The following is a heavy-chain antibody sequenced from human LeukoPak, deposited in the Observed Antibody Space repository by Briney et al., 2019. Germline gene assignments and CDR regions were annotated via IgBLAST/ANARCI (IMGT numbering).Heavy chain of an antibody. Sequence: GGSLRLSCAASGFTFSSFAMNWVRQAPGKGLEWVSSISSSTTYIYYADSVKGRFTISRDNAKNSLYLQMNSLRAEDTAVYYCASNKDGYIKSPDDCWGQGTLVTVSS. D-gene: IGHD5-24*01. V-gene: IGHV3-21*01. CDR3: ASNKDGYIKSPDDC. CDR2: ISSSTTYI. J-gene: IGHJ4*02. CDR1: GFTFSSFA.